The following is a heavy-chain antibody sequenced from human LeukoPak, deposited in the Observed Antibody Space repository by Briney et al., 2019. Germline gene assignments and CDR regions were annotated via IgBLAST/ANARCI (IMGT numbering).Heavy chain of an antibody. CDR3: SRESGAFSPFGY. J-gene: IGHJ4*02. V-gene: IGHV4-4*02. CDR1: GGSISRTNW. D-gene: IGHD1-26*01. CDR2: ISLSGRT. Sequence: PSETLPLTCDVSGGSISRTNWWSWVRQSPGQGLEWIGEISLSGRTNYNPSLQSRVTMSLDESKNQLSLDLASVTTADTAVYYCSRESGAFSPFGYWGQGTLVTVHS.